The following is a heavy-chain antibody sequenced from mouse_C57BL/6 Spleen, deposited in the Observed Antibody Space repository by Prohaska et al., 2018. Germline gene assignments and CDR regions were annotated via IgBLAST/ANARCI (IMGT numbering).Heavy chain of an antibody. CDR1: GIDFSRYW. J-gene: IGHJ1*03. CDR2: INPDSSTI. CDR3: ASPNWDWYFDV. D-gene: IGHD4-1*01. V-gene: IGHV4-1*01. Sequence: EVKFFQSGGGLVQPRGSLKLSCAASGIDFSRYWKEVVRRAPRKGLEWIGEINPDSSTINYAPSLKDKCIISRDNAKNTQYLQMSKVRSEDTALYYCASPNWDWYFDVWGTGTTVTVSS.